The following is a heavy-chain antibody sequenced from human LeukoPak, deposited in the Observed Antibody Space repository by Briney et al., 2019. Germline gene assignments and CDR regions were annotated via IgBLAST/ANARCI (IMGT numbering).Heavy chain of an antibody. CDR3: AIGGQWYSSSWYFDY. CDR1: GFTFSSYG. Sequence: PGGSLRLSCAASGFTFSSYGMHWVRQAPGKGLEWVAFIRYDGSNKCYADSVKGRFTISRDNSKNTLYLQMNSLRAEDTAVYYCAIGGQWYSSSWYFDYWGQGTLVTVSS. J-gene: IGHJ4*02. D-gene: IGHD6-13*01. CDR2: IRYDGSNK. V-gene: IGHV3-30*02.